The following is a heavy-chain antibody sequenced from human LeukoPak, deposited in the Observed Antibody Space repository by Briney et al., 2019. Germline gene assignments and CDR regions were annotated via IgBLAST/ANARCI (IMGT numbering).Heavy chain of an antibody. CDR2: INPSGGST. CDR3: ARVIVGSGSYFRYFDY. V-gene: IGHV1-46*01. Sequence: ASVKVSCKASGYTFTSYYMHWVRQAPGQGLEWMGLINPSGGSTSYAQRFQGRVTVTRDTSTSTVYMELSSLRSEDTAVYYCARVIVGSGSYFRYFDYWGQGTLVTVSS. J-gene: IGHJ4*02. D-gene: IGHD3-10*01. CDR1: GYTFTSYY.